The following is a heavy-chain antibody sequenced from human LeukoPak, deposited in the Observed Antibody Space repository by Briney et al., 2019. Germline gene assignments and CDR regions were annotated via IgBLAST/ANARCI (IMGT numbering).Heavy chain of an antibody. CDR1: GFTVSSNY. J-gene: IGHJ4*02. Sequence: GGSLRLSCAASGFTVSSNYMSWVRQAPGKGLEWVSVICGGSTYYADSVKGRFTISRDNSKNTLYLQMNSLRAEDTAVYYCAKDLGSSWFYFDYWGQGTLVTVSS. V-gene: IGHV3-53*05. D-gene: IGHD6-13*01. CDR3: AKDLGSSWFYFDY. CDR2: ICGGST.